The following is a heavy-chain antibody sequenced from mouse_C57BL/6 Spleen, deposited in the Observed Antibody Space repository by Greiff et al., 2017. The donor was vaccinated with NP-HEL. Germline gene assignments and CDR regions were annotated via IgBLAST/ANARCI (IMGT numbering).Heavy chain of an antibody. J-gene: IGHJ2*01. CDR3: ARGGQGYFDY. V-gene: IGHV1-19*01. Sequence: VQLQQSGPVLVKPGASVQMSCKASGYTFPDYYMNWVKQSHGKSLEWLGVINPYHGGTSYNQKFKGKPTLTVDKSSSTAYMELNSLTSEDSAVYYCARGGQGYFDYWGQGTTLTVSS. CDR2: INPYHGGT. CDR1: GYTFPDYY.